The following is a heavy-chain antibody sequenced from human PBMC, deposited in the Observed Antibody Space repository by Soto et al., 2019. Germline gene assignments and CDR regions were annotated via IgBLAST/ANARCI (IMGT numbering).Heavy chain of an antibody. CDR3: ARDLSVAPFDY. CDR2: IWYDGSNK. V-gene: IGHV3-33*01. J-gene: IGHJ4*02. CDR1: GFTFSSYG. Sequence: XESLRLSCAASGFTFSSYGMHWVRQAPGKGLEWVAVIWYDGSNKYYADSVKGRFTISRDNSKNTLYLQMNSLRAEDTAVYYCARDLSVAPFDYWGQGTLVTVSS. D-gene: IGHD2-15*01.